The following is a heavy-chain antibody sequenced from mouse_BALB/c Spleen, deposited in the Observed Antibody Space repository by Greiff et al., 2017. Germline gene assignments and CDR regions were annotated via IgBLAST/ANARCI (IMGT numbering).Heavy chain of an antibody. D-gene: IGHD2-14*01. J-gene: IGHJ1*01. CDR2: ISSGSSTI. V-gene: IGHV5-17*02. CDR3: ARAYRYGDWYFDV. CDR1: GFTFSSFG. Sequence: EVQLVESGGGLVQPGGSRKLSCAASGFTFSSFGMHWVRQAPEKGLEWVAYISSGSSTIYYADTVKGRFTISRDNPKNTLFLQMTSLRSEDTAMYYCARAYRYGDWYFDVWGAGTTVTVSS.